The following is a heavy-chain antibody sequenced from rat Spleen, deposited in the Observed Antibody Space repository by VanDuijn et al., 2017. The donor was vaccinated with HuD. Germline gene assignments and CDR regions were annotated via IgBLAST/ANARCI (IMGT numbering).Heavy chain of an antibody. D-gene: IGHD1-10*01. Sequence: EVQLQESGPGLVKPSQSLSLTCSVTGYSITSNYWAWIRKFPGNKLEWMGYINSAGSTNYNPSLKSRISITRDTSKNQFFLQVNSVTTEDTATYYCARSRYNNYYFDYWGQGVMVAVSS. CDR1: GYSITSNY. V-gene: IGHV3-3*01. CDR2: INSAGST. J-gene: IGHJ2*01. CDR3: ARSRYNNYYFDY.